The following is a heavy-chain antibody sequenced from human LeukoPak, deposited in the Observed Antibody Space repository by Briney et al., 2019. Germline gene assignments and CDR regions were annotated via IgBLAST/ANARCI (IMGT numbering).Heavy chain of an antibody. CDR2: VSYSENP. D-gene: IGHD2-2*01. J-gene: IGHJ4*02. Sequence: SETLSLTCIVSGASISSGSYYWGWIRQPPGKGLEWIGSVSYSENPYYNPSLESRVTISVDTSKNQFSLKLSSVTAADTAVYYCARLLNSYRVDYWAREPWSPSPQ. CDR1: GASISSGSYY. V-gene: IGHV4-39*01. CDR3: ARLLNSYRVDY.